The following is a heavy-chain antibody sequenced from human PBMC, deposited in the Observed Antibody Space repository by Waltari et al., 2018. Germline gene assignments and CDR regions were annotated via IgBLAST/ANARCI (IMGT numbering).Heavy chain of an antibody. J-gene: IGHJ4*02. V-gene: IGHV3-43D*04. CDR1: GFTFDDYA. CDR3: AKDISDSRGVIDY. D-gene: IGHD3-22*01. Sequence: EVQLVEPGGVVVQPGGSLRLSCPASGFTFDDYATHWVRQAPGKGLEWVSLISWDGGSTYYADSVKGRFTISRNNSKNSLYLQMNSPRAEDTALYYCAKDISDSRGVIDYWGQGTLVTVSS. CDR2: ISWDGGST.